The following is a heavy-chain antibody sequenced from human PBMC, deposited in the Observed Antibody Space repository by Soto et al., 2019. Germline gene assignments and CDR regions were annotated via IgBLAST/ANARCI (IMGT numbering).Heavy chain of an antibody. Sequence: PSETLSLTCTVSGGSISSYYWIWIRQPPGKGLEWIGYIYYSGSTNYNPSLKSRVTISVDTSKNQFSLKLSSVTAADTAVYYCARCRVTMVRGVTYTPLDYWVQGTLVTVSS. V-gene: IGHV4-59*08. CDR1: GGSISSYY. J-gene: IGHJ4*02. D-gene: IGHD3-10*01. CDR2: IYYSGST. CDR3: ARCRVTMVRGVTYTPLDY.